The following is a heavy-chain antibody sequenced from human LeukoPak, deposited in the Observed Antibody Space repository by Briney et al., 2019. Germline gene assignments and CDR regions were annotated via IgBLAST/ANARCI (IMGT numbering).Heavy chain of an antibody. Sequence: SETLFLTCTVSGGSISNYYWSWIRQPPGKGLEWIGSMYFSGSIYYNPSLKSRVTISLDTSKNQFSLKLSSVTAADTAVYYCARRSIAVAGFNYWGQGTLVTVSS. V-gene: IGHV4-39*01. CDR2: MYFSGSI. J-gene: IGHJ4*02. CDR1: GGSISNYY. CDR3: ARRSIAVAGFNY. D-gene: IGHD6-19*01.